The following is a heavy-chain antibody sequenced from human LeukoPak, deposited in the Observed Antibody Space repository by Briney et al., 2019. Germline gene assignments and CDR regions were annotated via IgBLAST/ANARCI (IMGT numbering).Heavy chain of an antibody. J-gene: IGHJ5*02. CDR3: ARFILLWSNWFDP. CDR2: INHSGST. D-gene: IGHD3-10*01. V-gene: IGHV4-39*07. CDR1: GGSISSSSYY. Sequence: SETLSLTCTVSGGSISSSSYYWGWIRQPPGKGLEWIGEINHSGSTNYNPSLKSRVTISVDTSKNQFSLKLSSVTAADTAVYYCARFILLWSNWFDPWGQGTLVTVSS.